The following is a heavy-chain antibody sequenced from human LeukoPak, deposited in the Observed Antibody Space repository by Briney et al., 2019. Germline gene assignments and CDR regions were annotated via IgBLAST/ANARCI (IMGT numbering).Heavy chain of an antibody. J-gene: IGHJ4*02. CDR1: GGSISGSSYY. V-gene: IGHV4-39*07. CDR2: IYYSGST. Sequence: SETLSLTCTVSGGSISGSSYYWGWIRQPPGKGLEWIGSIYYSGSTYYNPSLKSRVTISVDTSKNQFSLKLNSVTAADTAVYYCARVSGSVTTLLGFDYWGQGTLVTVSS. D-gene: IGHD4-17*01. CDR3: ARVSGSVTTLLGFDY.